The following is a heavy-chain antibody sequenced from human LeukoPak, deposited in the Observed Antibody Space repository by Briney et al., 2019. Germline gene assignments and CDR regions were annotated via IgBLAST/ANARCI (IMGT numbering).Heavy chain of an antibody. CDR1: DYPISSGYF. Sequence: SETLSLTCSVSDYPISSGYFWGWIRPPPGKGLEWIATMSHSGSTYFNPSLKSRVIVSIDASKNQFSLNLTSVTAADTAVYYCAREHCAGGYCYFLDYWGQGTLVTVSS. V-gene: IGHV4-38-2*02. CDR3: AREHCAGGYCYFLDY. J-gene: IGHJ4*02. D-gene: IGHD2/OR15-2a*01. CDR2: MSHSGST.